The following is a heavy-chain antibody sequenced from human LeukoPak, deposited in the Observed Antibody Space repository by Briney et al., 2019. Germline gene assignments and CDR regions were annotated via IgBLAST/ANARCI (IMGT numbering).Heavy chain of an antibody. Sequence: GGSLRLSCAASGFTVSSNYMSWVRQAPGKGLEWVSAISGSGGSTYYADSVKGRFTISRDNSKNTLYLQMNSLRAEDTAVYYCAKRSIRYFDWTSGMDVWGQGTTVTVSS. CDR2: ISGSGGST. CDR1: GFTVSSNY. V-gene: IGHV3-23*01. J-gene: IGHJ6*02. CDR3: AKRSIRYFDWTSGMDV. D-gene: IGHD3-9*01.